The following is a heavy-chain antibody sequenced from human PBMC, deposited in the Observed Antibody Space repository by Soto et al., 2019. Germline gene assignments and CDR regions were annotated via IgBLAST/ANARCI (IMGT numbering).Heavy chain of an antibody. CDR1: GGTFNRYA. CDR3: ASGWSYDTLTAYSY. Sequence: QVQLVQSGAEVKKPGSSVKVSCKASGGTFNRYAISWVRQAPGQGLEWMGGIIPMFGTSNYAQKFQGRVTVTADESTSTAYMELSSLRSEDTAVYYCASGWSYDTLTAYSYWGQGTLVTVSS. D-gene: IGHD3-9*01. CDR2: IIPMFGTS. J-gene: IGHJ4*02. V-gene: IGHV1-69*01.